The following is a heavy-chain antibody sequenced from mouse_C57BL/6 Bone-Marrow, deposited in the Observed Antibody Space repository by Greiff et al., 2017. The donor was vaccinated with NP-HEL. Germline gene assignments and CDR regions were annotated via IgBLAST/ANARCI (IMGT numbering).Heavy chain of an antibody. V-gene: IGHV1-64*01. Sequence: QVQLQQSGAELVKPGASVKLSCKASGYTFTSYWMHWVKQRPGQGLEWIGMIHPNSGSTNYNEKFKSKATLTVDKSSSTAYMQLSSLTSEDSAVYYCARGLTGTIHFDYWGQGTTLTVSS. CDR1: GYTFTSYW. CDR2: IHPNSGST. CDR3: ARGLTGTIHFDY. J-gene: IGHJ2*01. D-gene: IGHD4-1*01.